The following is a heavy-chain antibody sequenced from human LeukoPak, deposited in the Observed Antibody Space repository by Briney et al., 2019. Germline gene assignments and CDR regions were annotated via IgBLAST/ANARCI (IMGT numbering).Heavy chain of an antibody. CDR3: TSRLTTVTTVY. D-gene: IGHD4-17*01. J-gene: IGHJ4*02. CDR1: GFTFSGSA. Sequence: PGGSLRLSCAASGFTFSGSAMHWVRQASGKGLEWVGRIRSKANSYATAYAASVKGRFTISRDDSKNTAYLQMNSLKTEDTAVYYCTSRLTTVTTVYWGQGTLVTVSS. V-gene: IGHV3-73*01. CDR2: IRSKANSYAT.